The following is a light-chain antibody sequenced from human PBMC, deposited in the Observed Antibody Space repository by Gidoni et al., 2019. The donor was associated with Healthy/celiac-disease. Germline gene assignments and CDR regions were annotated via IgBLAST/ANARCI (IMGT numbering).Light chain of an antibody. V-gene: IGLV3-1*01. CDR1: KLGDKY. CDR3: RV. J-gene: IGLJ1*01. Sequence: SYELTQPPSVSVSPGQTASITCSGDKLGDKYACWYQQKPGQSPVLVIYQDSKRPSGIPERFSGSNSGNTATLFLGVLAYCQAWDSSTRVFGTGTKVTVL. CDR2: QDS.